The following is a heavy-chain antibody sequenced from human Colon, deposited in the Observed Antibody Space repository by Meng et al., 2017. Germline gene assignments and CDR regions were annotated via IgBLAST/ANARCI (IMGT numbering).Heavy chain of an antibody. D-gene: IGHD3-3*01. V-gene: IGHV3-66*02. CDR3: ANRFV. CDR2: IHSSAGT. CDR1: GFSVSSDF. J-gene: IGHJ4*02. Sequence: EVRLVEPGGGLVQPGGALRLACAVSGFSVSSDFMIWVRQAPGKGLEWVSMIHSSAGTFFADSVKGRFTVSTDNSKNTLYLQMNSLRTEDTAVYHCANRFVWGLGTLVTVSS.